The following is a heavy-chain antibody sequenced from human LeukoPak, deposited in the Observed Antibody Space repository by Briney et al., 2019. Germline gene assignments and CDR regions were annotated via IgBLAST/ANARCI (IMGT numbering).Heavy chain of an antibody. D-gene: IGHD1-26*01. V-gene: IGHV4-39*07. Sequence: SETLSLTCTVSGGSISSYYWGWIRQPPGKGLEWIGSIYYSGSTYYNPSLKSRVTISVDTSKNQFSLKLSSVTAADTAVYYCARVRGATLPYWGQGTLVTVSS. J-gene: IGHJ4*02. CDR2: IYYSGST. CDR3: ARVRGATLPY. CDR1: GGSISSYY.